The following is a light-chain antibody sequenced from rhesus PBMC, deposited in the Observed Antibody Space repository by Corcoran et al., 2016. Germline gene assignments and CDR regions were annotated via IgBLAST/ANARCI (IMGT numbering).Light chain of an antibody. Sequence: DIQMTQSPSSLSASVGDTVTITCRASQSISSWLAWYQQNPGKAPKLLIYKASSLQSGVPSRSSGSGAGTDFTLTISSLQSEDFATYYCQQYSSSTFTFGPGTKLDIK. CDR3: QQYSSSTFT. CDR2: KAS. J-gene: IGKJ3*01. CDR1: QSISSW. V-gene: IGKV1-22*01.